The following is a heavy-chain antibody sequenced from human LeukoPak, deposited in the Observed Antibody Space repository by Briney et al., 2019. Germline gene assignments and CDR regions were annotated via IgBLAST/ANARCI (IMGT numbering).Heavy chain of an antibody. D-gene: IGHD2-2*01. J-gene: IGHJ5*02. CDR1: GGSISSGGYY. Sequence: SQTLSLTCTVSGGSISSGGYYWSWIRQHPGKGLEWIGYIYYSGSTYYNPSLKSRVTISVDTSKNQFSLKLSSVTAADTAVYYCARAQDIVVVPAAIPHPFDPWGQGTLVTVSS. V-gene: IGHV4-31*03. CDR2: IYYSGST. CDR3: ARAQDIVVVPAAIPHPFDP.